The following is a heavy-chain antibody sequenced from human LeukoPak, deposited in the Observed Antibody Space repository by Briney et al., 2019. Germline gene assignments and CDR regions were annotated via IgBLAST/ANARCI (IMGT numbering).Heavy chain of an antibody. CDR3: AKEGRSLQTY. J-gene: IGHJ4*02. CDR1: GFMFSSNW. V-gene: IGHV3-7*03. Sequence: GGSLRLSCAASGFMFSSNWMSWVRLASGKGLEWVANIKEDGTETYYVDSVKGRFTISRGNAKNSLYLQMNSLRVEDTAVYYCAKEGRSLQTYWGQGTLITVSS. CDR2: IKEDGTET. D-gene: IGHD5-24*01.